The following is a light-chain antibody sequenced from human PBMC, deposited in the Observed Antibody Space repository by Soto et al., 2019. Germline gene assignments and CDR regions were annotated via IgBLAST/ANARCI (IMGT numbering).Light chain of an antibody. CDR2: DAS. V-gene: IGKV3-11*01. CDR1: HSVSTS. Sequence: EIVLTQSPATLSLSPGETATLSCRTSHSVSTSLAWYQQKPGQAPRLLIYDASNRATGIPARFSGSESGTDFTLTFSSLEPEDFAVYYCQHRYNWPFTFGPGTKVDMK. J-gene: IGKJ3*01. CDR3: QHRYNWPFT.